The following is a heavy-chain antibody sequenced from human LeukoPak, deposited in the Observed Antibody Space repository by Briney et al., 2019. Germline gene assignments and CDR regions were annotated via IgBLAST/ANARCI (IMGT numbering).Heavy chain of an antibody. J-gene: IGHJ4*02. CDR3: ADFGSGSCFDY. D-gene: IGHD3-10*01. CDR1: EFTFSTYW. Sequence: GGSLRLSCAASEFTFSTYWMHWVRQAPGKGLVWVSHISDSGGKTYYADSVKGRFTISRDNSKNTLYLQMDSLRAEDTAIYYCADFGSGSCFDYWGQGTLVTVSS. CDR2: ISDSGGKT. V-gene: IGHV3-23*01.